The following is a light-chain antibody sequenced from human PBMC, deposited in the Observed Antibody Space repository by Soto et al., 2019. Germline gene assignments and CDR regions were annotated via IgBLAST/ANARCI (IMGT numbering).Light chain of an antibody. Sequence: DIQMTQSPSTLSASVGDRVTITCRASHVISGWLAWYQQKPGKAPKVLIYDAYNLESGVPSRFSGSVSGTEFSLTISSLQPDDFATYYCQQYHSFPLTFGGGTKWIS. CDR2: DAY. V-gene: IGKV1-5*01. J-gene: IGKJ4*01. CDR3: QQYHSFPLT. CDR1: HVISGW.